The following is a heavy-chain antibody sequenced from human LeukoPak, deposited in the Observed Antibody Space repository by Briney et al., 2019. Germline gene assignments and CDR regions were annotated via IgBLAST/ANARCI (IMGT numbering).Heavy chain of an antibody. V-gene: IGHV1-58*01. D-gene: IGHD6-13*01. CDR3: AAEAIAAAGWRD. CDR1: GFTFTSSA. Sequence: ASVKVSCKASGFTFTSSAVQWARQARGQRLEWIGWIVVGSGNTNYAQRFQERVTITRDMSTSTAYMELSSLRSEDTAVYYCAAEAIAAAGWRDWGQGTLVTVSS. J-gene: IGHJ4*02. CDR2: IVVGSGNT.